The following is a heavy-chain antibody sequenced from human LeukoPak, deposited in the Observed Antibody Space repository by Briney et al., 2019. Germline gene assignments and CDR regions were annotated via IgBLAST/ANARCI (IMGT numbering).Heavy chain of an antibody. CDR3: AREGSTSSWRHKIDY. Sequence: SETLSLTCTVSGGSINSYYWSWIRQPPGKGLEWIGYIFYSGIDKYNPALKSRVTISIDTSKNQFSLKLSSVTAADTAVYYCAREGSTSSWRHKIDYWGQGTLVTVSS. V-gene: IGHV4-59*12. J-gene: IGHJ4*02. CDR2: IFYSGID. CDR1: GGSINSYY. D-gene: IGHD2-2*01.